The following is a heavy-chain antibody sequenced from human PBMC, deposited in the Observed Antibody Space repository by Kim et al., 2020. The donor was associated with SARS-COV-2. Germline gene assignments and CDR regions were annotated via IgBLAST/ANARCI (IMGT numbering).Heavy chain of an antibody. D-gene: IGHD3-16*01. CDR1: GYRFTAYW. J-gene: IGHJ5*02. V-gene: IGHV5-51*01. Sequence: GESLKISCQGSGYRFTAYWIAWVRQLPGEGLECMGFIYPGDSDTRYSPSFQGQVTISVDNSISTAYLQWSSLKASDTAMYYCAKFNQPGGGVPFDPWGQGTLVTVSS. CDR2: IYPGDSDT. CDR3: AKFNQPGGGVPFDP.